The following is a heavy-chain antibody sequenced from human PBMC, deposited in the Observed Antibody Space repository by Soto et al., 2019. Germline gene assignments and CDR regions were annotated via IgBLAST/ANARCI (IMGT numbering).Heavy chain of an antibody. D-gene: IGHD1-26*01. Sequence: QVQLVPSGAEVKKPGASVKVSCKASGYTFTSYGISWVRQAPGQGLEWMGWISGYNGNTKYAQKLQGRVTMTTDTSTSTAYMELRILRSDDTDLYYCARDLGGQIVDYWGQGTLVTVSS. CDR2: ISGYNGNT. V-gene: IGHV1-18*01. J-gene: IGHJ4*02. CDR3: ARDLGGQIVDY. CDR1: GYTFTSYG.